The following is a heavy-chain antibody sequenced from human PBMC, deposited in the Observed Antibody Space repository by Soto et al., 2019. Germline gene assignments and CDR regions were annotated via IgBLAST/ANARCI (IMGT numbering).Heavy chain of an antibody. CDR3: AKGASYYDFWSGYSPQITYYYMDV. CDR2: ISGSGGST. V-gene: IGHV3-23*01. Sequence: GGSLRLSCAASGFTFSSYAMGWVRQAPGKGLEWVSAISGSGGSTYYADSVKGRSTISRDNSKNTLYLQMNSLRAEDTAVYYCAKGASYYDFWSGYSPQITYYYMDVWGKGPTVTVAS. D-gene: IGHD3-3*01. CDR1: GFTFSSYA. J-gene: IGHJ6*03.